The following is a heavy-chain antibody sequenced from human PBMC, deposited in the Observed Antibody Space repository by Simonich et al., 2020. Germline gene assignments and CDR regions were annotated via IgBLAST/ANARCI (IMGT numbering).Heavy chain of an antibody. CDR2: IYHRGST. J-gene: IGHJ6*02. CDR1: GYSISSGYY. V-gene: IGHV4-38-2*01. Sequence: QVQLQESGPGLVKPSETLSLTCAVSGYSISSGYYWGWIRQPPGKGLEWIGSIYHRGSTYYNPSLTSRVTISVDTSKNQFSLKLSSVTAADTAVYYCARVGYSNYYYYGMDVWGQGTTVTVSS. CDR3: ARVGYSNYYYYGMDV. D-gene: IGHD6-13*01.